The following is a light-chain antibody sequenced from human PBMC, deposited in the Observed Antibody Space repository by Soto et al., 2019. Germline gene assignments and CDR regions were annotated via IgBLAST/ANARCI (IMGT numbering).Light chain of an antibody. V-gene: IGKV1-5*01. CDR2: DAS. J-gene: IGKJ1*01. CDR3: QHYYSNSET. Sequence: DIQMSQSPSTLSASVGHRLTITCRASQYIETGLAWYQQKPGKAPNLLIYDASTLESGVSSRFSGSGSGTEFTLTISSLQRDEIATYYCQHYYSNSETYGQETKVDIK. CDR1: QYIETG.